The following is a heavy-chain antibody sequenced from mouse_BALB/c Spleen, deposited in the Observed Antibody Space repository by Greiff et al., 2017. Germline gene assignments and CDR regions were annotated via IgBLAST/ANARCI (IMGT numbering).Heavy chain of an antibody. CDR1: GYTFTNYW. CDR3: ARCYGSSFLYAMDY. Sequence: QVQLQQSGAELVRPGTSVKISCKASGYTFTNYWLGWVKQRPGHGLEWIGDIYPGGGYTNYNEKFKGKATLTADTSSRTAYMKLSSLTSEDSAVYFCARCYGSSFLYAMDYWGQGTSVTVSS. CDR2: IYPGGGYT. V-gene: IGHV1-63*02. J-gene: IGHJ4*01. D-gene: IGHD1-1*01.